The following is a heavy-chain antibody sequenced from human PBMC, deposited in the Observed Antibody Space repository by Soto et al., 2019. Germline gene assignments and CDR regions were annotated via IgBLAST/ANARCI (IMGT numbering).Heavy chain of an antibody. V-gene: IGHV1-8*01. J-gene: IGHJ4*02. CDR3: ARLSSACYHYFDS. CDR2: MNPNSGNA. CDR1: GYFFASYD. D-gene: IGHD6-19*01. Sequence: ASLKVSCKASGYFFASYDINWVRQATGQGLEWMGWMNPNSGNAGYAQKFQGRVTMTRNTSISTAYMELSSLRSEDTAVYYCARLSSACYHYFDSWGQGTPVTVSS.